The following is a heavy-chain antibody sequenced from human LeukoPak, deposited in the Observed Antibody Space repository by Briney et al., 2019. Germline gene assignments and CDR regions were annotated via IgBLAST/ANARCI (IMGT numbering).Heavy chain of an antibody. J-gene: IGHJ4*02. CDR3: ARNDRGRVATINFDY. Sequence: SETLSLTCAGYGGSFSGYYWSWIRQPPGKGLEWIGEINHSGSTNYNPSLKSRVTISVDTSKNQFSLKLSSVTAADTAVYYCARNDRGRVATINFDYWGQGTLVTVSS. CDR2: INHSGST. CDR1: GGSFSGYY. D-gene: IGHD5-12*01. V-gene: IGHV4-34*01.